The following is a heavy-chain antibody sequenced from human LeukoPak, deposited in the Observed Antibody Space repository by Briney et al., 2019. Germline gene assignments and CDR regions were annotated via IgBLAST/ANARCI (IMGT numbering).Heavy chain of an antibody. V-gene: IGHV3-21*01. CDR1: GFTFSSYS. CDR3: ARDGGVRYFDWLFNDY. Sequence: GGSLRLSCAASGFTFSSYSMNWVRQAPGKGLEWVSSISSSSSYIYYADSVKGRFTISRDHAKNSLYLQMNSLRAEDTAVYYCARDGGVRYFDWLFNDYWGQGTLVTVSS. CDR2: ISSSSSYI. D-gene: IGHD3-9*01. J-gene: IGHJ4*02.